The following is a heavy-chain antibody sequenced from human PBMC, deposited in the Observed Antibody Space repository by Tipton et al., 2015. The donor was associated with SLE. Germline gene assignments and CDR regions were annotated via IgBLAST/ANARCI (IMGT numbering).Heavy chain of an antibody. V-gene: IGHV4-59*01. CDR3: ARGSYVTVSGRGGYYNLDV. Sequence: TLSLTCTVSGGSINDYFWSWIRQAPGKGLEWIGYIYNSESTNHNPSLRSRVTISVDTSKNQFSLRLSSVTAANTAVYYCARGSYVTVSGRGGYYNLDVWGQGTTVTVSS. CDR1: GGSINDYF. D-gene: IGHD3-16*01. CDR2: IYNSEST. J-gene: IGHJ6*02.